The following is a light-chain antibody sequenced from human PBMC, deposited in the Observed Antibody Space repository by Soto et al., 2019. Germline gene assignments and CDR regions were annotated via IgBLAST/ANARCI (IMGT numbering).Light chain of an antibody. Sequence: QSALAQPRSVSGSPGQSVTISCTGTSIDVGAYNYVSWYQQHPAKAPNLMIYDVSKRPSGVPDRFSGSKSGNTASLTISGLQAEDEGDYYCCSYTNSAYVFGTGTRSPS. CDR1: SIDVGAYNY. J-gene: IGLJ1*01. CDR2: DVS. V-gene: IGLV2-11*01. CDR3: CSYTNSAYV.